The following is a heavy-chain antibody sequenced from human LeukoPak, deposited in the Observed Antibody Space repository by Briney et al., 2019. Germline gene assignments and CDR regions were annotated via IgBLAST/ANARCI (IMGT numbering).Heavy chain of an antibody. J-gene: IGHJ4*02. CDR3: ARDLGDYYDSSGYHPSFDY. CDR2: IYYSGST. CDR1: GGSISSGGYY. D-gene: IGHD3-22*01. Sequence: KPSQTLSLTCTVSGGSISSGGYYWSWIRQHPGKGLEWIGYIYYSGSTYYSPSLKSRVAISVDTSKNQFSLQLNSVTPEDTAVYYCARDLGDYYDSSGYHPSFDYWGQGTLVTVSS. V-gene: IGHV4-31*03.